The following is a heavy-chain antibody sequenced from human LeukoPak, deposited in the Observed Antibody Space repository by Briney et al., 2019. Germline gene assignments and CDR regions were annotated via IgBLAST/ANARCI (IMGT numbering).Heavy chain of an antibody. CDR3: AKAHTYYDYVWGSYRPVSGGYYFDY. CDR2: ISRSGGST. V-gene: IGHV3-23*01. D-gene: IGHD3-16*02. CDR1: GFTFSSYA. Sequence: GGSLRLSCAASGFTFSSYAMSWVRQAPGKGLEWVSAISRSGGSTYYAGSVKGRFTISRDNSKNTLYLQMNSLRAEDTAVYYCAKAHTYYDYVWGSYRPVSGGYYFDYWGQGTLVTVSS. J-gene: IGHJ4*02.